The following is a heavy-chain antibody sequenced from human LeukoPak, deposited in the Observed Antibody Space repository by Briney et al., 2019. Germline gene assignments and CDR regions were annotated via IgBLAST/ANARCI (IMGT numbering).Heavy chain of an antibody. CDR2: ISDTGST. V-gene: IGHV4-59*01. D-gene: IGHD6-13*01. CDR1: GGPISSYY. J-gene: IGHJ4*02. CDR3: ARGYSSSWNYFDY. Sequence: PSETLSLTCTVSGGPISSYYWSWIRQPPGKGLEWIGYISDTGSTNYNPSLKSRVTISIDTSKNQFSLKLSSVTAADTAVYYCARGYSSSWNYFDYWGQGTLVTVSS.